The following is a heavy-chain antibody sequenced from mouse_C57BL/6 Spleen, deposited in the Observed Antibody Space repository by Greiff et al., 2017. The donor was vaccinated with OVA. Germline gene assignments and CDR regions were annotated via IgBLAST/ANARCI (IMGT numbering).Heavy chain of an antibody. CDR3: ARGNDDDCLAY. J-gene: IGHJ3*01. D-gene: IGHD2-3*01. Sequence: VQLQQPGAELVKPGASVKLSCKASGYTFTSYWMHWVKQRPGQGLEWIGIIHPDSGSTNYNEKFKSKATLTVDTSSSTAYMQLSSLTSEDSAVDYCARGNDDDCLAYWGQGTLVTVSA. CDR2: IHPDSGST. CDR1: GYTFTSYW. V-gene: IGHV1-64*01.